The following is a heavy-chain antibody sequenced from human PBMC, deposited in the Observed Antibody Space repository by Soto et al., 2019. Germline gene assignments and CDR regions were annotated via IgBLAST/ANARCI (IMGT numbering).Heavy chain of an antibody. J-gene: IGHJ4*02. D-gene: IGHD1-20*01. V-gene: IGHV3-21*04. Sequence: GSLRLSCAASGFTLSSYSMNWVRQAPGKGLEWVSSISSSSTYIYYADSVKGRFTISRDNSKNTLYLQMNSLRAEDTGVYYCAKEFHTWNYFDYWGQGTLVTVS. CDR3: AKEFHTWNYFDY. CDR1: GFTLSSYS. CDR2: ISSSSTYI.